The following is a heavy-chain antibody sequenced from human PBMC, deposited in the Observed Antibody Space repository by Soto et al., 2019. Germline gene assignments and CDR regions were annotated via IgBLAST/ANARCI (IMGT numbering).Heavy chain of an antibody. D-gene: IGHD3-3*01. J-gene: IGHJ6*02. CDR1: GFTFGDYA. CDR3: TRDSYDFWSGYYAGDYYGMDV. V-gene: IGHV3-49*03. Sequence: GGSLRLSCTASGFTFGDYAMSWFRQAPGKGLEWVGFIRSKAYGVTTEYAASVKGRFTISRDDSKSIAYLQMNSLKTEDTAVYYCTRDSYDFWSGYYAGDYYGMDVWGQGTTVTVSS. CDR2: IRSKAYGVTT.